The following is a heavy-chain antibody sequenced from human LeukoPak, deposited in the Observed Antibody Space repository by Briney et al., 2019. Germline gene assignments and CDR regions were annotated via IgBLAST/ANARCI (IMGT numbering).Heavy chain of an antibody. CDR1: GGTFSSYA. Sequence: SVKVSCKASGGTFSSYAISWVRQAPGQGLEWMGRIIPILGVANYAQKFQGRVTITADKSTSTAYMELSSLRSEDTAAYYCARDGDGGNSDYWGQGTLVTVSS. V-gene: IGHV1-69*04. J-gene: IGHJ4*02. CDR3: ARDGDGGNSDY. CDR2: IIPILGVA. D-gene: IGHD4-23*01.